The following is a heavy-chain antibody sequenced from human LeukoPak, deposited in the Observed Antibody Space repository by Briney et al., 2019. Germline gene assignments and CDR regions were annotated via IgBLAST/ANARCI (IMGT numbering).Heavy chain of an antibody. CDR2: ISGSGGST. CDR1: GFTFSSYA. D-gene: IGHD1-26*01. J-gene: IGHJ4*02. Sequence: GGSLRLSCAASGFTFSSYAMSWVRQAPGKGLEWVSAISGSGGSTYYADSVKGRFTISRDNSKNTLYLQMNSLRAEDTAVYYCARIVGATENELFDYWGQGTLVTVSS. CDR3: ARIVGATENELFDY. V-gene: IGHV3-23*01.